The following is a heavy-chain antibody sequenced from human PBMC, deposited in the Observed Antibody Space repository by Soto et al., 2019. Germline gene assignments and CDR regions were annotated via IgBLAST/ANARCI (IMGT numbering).Heavy chain of an antibody. CDR1: GFTFGDYA. J-gene: IGHJ4*02. CDR3: TRDRNYDFWSGYFDY. Sequence: GGSLRLSCTASGFTFGDYAMSWFRQAPGKGLEWVGFIRSKAYGGTTEYAASVKGRFTISRDDSKRIAYLQINSLKTEDTAVYYCTRDRNYDFWSGYFDYWGQGTLVTVSS. V-gene: IGHV3-49*03. CDR2: IRSKAYGGTT. D-gene: IGHD3-3*01.